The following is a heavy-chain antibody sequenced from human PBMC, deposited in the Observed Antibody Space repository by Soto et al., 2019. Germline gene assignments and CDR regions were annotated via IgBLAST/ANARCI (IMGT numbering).Heavy chain of an antibody. D-gene: IGHD3-22*01. CDR1: GGSFSGYY. V-gene: IGHV4-34*01. J-gene: IGHJ5*02. CDR3: ARVFTMIVVVTKGWFDP. CDR2: INHSGST. Sequence: LSLTCAVYGGSFSGYYWSWIRQPPGKGLEWIGEINHSGSTNYNPSLKSRVTISVDTSKNQFSLKLSSVTAADTAVYYCARVFTMIVVVTKGWFDPWGQGTLVTVSS.